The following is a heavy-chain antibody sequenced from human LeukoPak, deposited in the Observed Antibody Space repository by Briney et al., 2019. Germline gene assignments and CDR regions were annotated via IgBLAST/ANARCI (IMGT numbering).Heavy chain of an antibody. J-gene: IGHJ4*02. V-gene: IGHV4-39*01. Sequence: SETLSLTCTVSGGSISSRSYYWGCIRQTPGKGLEWIGSLYYDGNTYYNPSLESRVTISVDTSKNQFSLKLNSVTAADTAVYYCARVAYGGNHGGVDYWGQGTLVTVSS. CDR1: GGSISSRSYY. CDR3: ARVAYGGNHGGVDY. D-gene: IGHD4-23*01. CDR2: LYYDGNT.